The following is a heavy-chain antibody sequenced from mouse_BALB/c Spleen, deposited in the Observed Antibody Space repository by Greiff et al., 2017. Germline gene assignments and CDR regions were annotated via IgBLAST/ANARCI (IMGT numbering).Heavy chain of an antibody. V-gene: IGHV5-6-3*01. J-gene: IGHJ2*01. CDR3: ARGHYGNPLDY. Sequence: EVQVVESGGGLVQPGGSLKLSCAASGFTFSSYGMSWVRQTPDKRLELVATINSNGGSTYYPDSVKGRFTISRDNAKNTLYLQMSSLKSEDTAMYYCARGHYGNPLDYWGQGTTLTVSS. CDR2: INSNGGST. D-gene: IGHD2-1*01. CDR1: GFTFSSYG.